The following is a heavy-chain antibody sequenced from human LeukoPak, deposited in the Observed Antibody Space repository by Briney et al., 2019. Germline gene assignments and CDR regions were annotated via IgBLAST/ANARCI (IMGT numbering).Heavy chain of an antibody. V-gene: IGHV3-53*01. J-gene: IGHJ4*02. CDR3: AREPPSGSYPDY. CDR1: GFTVSSHY. CDR2: IYSGGAT. D-gene: IGHD1-26*01. Sequence: PGGPLRLSCAASGFTVSSHYMSWVRQAPGKGLEWVSVIYSGGATFYADSVRGRFTISRDNSKNTLYLQMNSLRADDTAVYYCAREPPSGSYPDYWGQGTLVTVSS.